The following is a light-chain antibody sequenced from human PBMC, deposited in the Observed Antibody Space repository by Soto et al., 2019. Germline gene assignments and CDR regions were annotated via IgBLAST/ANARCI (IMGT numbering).Light chain of an antibody. Sequence: EIVLMQSPGTLSLSPGEKATLSCRASQSVGSFLAWYQQKPGLAPRLLIYGSSTRHSGLPDRFSGGGSGTDFTLTISRLDPEDFAVYYCQQYNNSPRSFGQRTKVEIK. CDR2: GSS. J-gene: IGKJ1*01. V-gene: IGKV3-20*01. CDR3: QQYNNSPRS. CDR1: QSVGSF.